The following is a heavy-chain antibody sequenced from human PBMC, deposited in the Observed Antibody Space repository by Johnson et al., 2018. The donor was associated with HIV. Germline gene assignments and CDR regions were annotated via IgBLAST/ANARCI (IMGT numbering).Heavy chain of an antibody. CDR2: INADGSRT. V-gene: IGHV3-74*01. CDR3: ARDNGEDAFDI. J-gene: IGHJ3*02. CDR1: GFTFSNYG. D-gene: IGHD4-17*01. Sequence: VQVVESGGGVVQPGRSLRLSCAASGFTFSNYGMAWVRQAPGEGLVWVSRINADGSRTTYADSVTGRFTISIENAKNSLYLQMNRLRAGDTAVYYCARDNGEDAFDIWGQGTVVIVSS.